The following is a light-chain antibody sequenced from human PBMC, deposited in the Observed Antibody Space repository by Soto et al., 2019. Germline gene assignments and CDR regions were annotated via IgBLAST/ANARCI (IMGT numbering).Light chain of an antibody. CDR1: RGISSY. Sequence: DIQMTQSPSTLSASVGDRVTITCRASRGISSYLAWYQQKPGKAPKLLIYAASTLQSGVPSRFSGSGSGTEFTLTISSLQPEDFATYYCQQLNSYPRTFGQGTKVDIK. J-gene: IGKJ1*01. CDR3: QQLNSYPRT. V-gene: IGKV1-9*01. CDR2: AAS.